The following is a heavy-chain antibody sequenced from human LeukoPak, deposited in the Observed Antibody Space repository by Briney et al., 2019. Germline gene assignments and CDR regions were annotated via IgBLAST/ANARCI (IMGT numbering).Heavy chain of an antibody. CDR3: ANTGYSSSWCPDWFDP. D-gene: IGHD6-13*01. Sequence: GGSLRLSCAASGFTFSSYAMSWVRQAPGKGLEWVSAISGSGGSTYYADSVKGRFTISRANSKNTLHLQMNSLRAEDTAVYYCANTGYSSSWCPDWFDPWGQGTLVTVSS. CDR2: ISGSGGST. CDR1: GFTFSSYA. V-gene: IGHV3-23*01. J-gene: IGHJ5*02.